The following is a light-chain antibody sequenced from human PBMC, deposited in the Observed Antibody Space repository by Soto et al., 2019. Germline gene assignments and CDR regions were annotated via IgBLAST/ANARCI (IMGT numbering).Light chain of an antibody. V-gene: IGLV2-8*01. CDR1: SSDVGGYNY. CDR2: EVN. J-gene: IGLJ1*01. Sequence: QSALTQPPSASGSPGQSVAISCTGTSSDVGGYNYVSWYQQHPGKAPKLMIYEVNKRPSGVPDRFSGSKSGNTASLTVSGLQAEDEAEYYCATWDDSLNGYVFGTGTKVTVL. CDR3: ATWDDSLNGYV.